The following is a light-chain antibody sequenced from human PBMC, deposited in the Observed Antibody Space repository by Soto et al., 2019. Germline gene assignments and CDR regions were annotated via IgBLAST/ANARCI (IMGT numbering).Light chain of an antibody. J-gene: IGLJ3*02. CDR3: QSLGTGIQV. CDR1: SGYSTYA. CDR2: INYDGTH. Sequence: QLVLTQSPSASASLGASVKLTCTLSSGYSTYAIAWHQQQSEKGPRFLMKINYDGTHSKGDGFFDRFSGSSSGAERHLTIPRLQSEDEADYYCQSLGTGIQVFGGGTKLTVL. V-gene: IGLV4-69*01.